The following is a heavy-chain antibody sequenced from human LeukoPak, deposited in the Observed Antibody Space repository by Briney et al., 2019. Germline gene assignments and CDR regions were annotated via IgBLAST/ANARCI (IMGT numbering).Heavy chain of an antibody. V-gene: IGHV1-3*01. CDR2: INGGNGDT. CDR3: AKPHSSQGVTTLYLFDC. D-gene: IGHD2-21*02. J-gene: IGHJ4*02. Sequence: ASVKVSCKASGYTFTNYAMHWVRQAPGQRLEWMGWINGGNGDTKYSQKFQGRVTITRETSASTAYMELSSLRSEDTAVYYCAKPHSSQGVTTLYLFDCWGQGTLSPSPQ. CDR1: GYTFTNYA.